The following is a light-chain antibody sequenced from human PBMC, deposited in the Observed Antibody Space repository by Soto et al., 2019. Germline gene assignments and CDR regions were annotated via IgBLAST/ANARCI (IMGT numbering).Light chain of an antibody. CDR2: GDS. J-gene: IGLJ3*02. CDR1: SSNIGAGYN. CDR3: QSYDSSLSGGL. Sequence: QSVLTQPPSVSGAPGQRVTISFTGTSSNIGAGYNVHWYQQVPGTAPKLLIYGDSNRPSRVPDRFSGSKSGTSASLAITGLQAEDEADYYCQSYDSSLSGGLFGGGTKLTVL. V-gene: IGLV1-40*01.